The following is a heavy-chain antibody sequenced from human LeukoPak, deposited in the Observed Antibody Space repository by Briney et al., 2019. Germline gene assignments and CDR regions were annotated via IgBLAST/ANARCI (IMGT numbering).Heavy chain of an antibody. J-gene: IGHJ4*02. CDR2: ISGNGGNT. CDR1: GFTFSSYD. D-gene: IGHD3-22*01. CDR3: ARDLYYDSSGFDY. Sequence: GGSLRLSCAASGFTFSSYDMHWGRQAPGKGLEYVSAISGNGGNTYYANSVKGRFTISRDNSKNTLYLLMGSLRTEDMAVYYCARDLYYDSSGFDYWGQGTLVTVSS. V-gene: IGHV3-64*01.